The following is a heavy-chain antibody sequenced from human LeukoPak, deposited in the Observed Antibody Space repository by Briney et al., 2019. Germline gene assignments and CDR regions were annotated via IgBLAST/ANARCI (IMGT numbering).Heavy chain of an antibody. Sequence: SETLSLTCTVSGGSISSYYWSWIRQPPGKGLEWIGYIYYSGSTNYNPSLKSRVTMSVDTSKNQFSLKLRSVTAADTAVYYCARTGPTVTPFDYWGQGILVTVSS. V-gene: IGHV4-59*08. D-gene: IGHD5-18*01. CDR3: ARTGPTVTPFDY. J-gene: IGHJ4*02. CDR2: IYYSGST. CDR1: GGSISSYY.